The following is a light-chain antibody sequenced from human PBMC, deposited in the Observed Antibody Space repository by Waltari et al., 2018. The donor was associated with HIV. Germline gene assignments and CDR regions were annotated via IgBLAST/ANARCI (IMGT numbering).Light chain of an antibody. V-gene: IGLV2-11*01. CDR2: DGT. CDR3: CSYAGNYPVL. Sequence: QSAPTHPPPVSASPGHSVPIPCPGTRRDVGGSNYVSWYQQNPGKAPKLIIYDGTKRPSGVPDRFSGSKSGNAASLTISGLQAEDEADYYCCSYAGNYPVLFGGGTKLTVL. CDR1: RRDVGGSNY. J-gene: IGLJ3*02.